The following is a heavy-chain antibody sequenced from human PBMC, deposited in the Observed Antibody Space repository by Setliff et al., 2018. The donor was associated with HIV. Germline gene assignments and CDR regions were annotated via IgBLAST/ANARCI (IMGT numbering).Heavy chain of an antibody. J-gene: IGHJ3*01. Sequence: SETLSLTCAVYNGSFSGYYWSWIRQPPGKGLEWIGEINHSGSTNYKPSLKSRVTISVDTSKNQFSLKLSYVTAADMALYYCARDHYGDVWGTYRPDAFDVWGQGTMVTVSS. V-gene: IGHV4-34*01. CDR2: INHSGST. D-gene: IGHD3-16*02. CDR1: NGSFSGYY. CDR3: ARDHYGDVWGTYRPDAFDV.